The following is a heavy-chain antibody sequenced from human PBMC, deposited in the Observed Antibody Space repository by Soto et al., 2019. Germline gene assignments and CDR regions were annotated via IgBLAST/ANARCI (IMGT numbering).Heavy chain of an antibody. J-gene: IGHJ4*02. CDR1: GITFSGYS. D-gene: IGHD1-26*01. Sequence: GGSLRLSCAASGITFSGYSVNWVRQAPGKGLEWVSYISSGSKTIYYAESVKGRFTVSRDNARNSQYLQMNSLRDEDTAVYYCAREDILGARSFDYWGQGTLVTVSS. CDR3: AREDILGARSFDY. V-gene: IGHV3-48*02. CDR2: ISSGSKTI.